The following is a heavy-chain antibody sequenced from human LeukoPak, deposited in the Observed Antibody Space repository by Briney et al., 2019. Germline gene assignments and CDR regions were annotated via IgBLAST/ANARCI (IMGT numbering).Heavy chain of an antibody. D-gene: IGHD6-19*01. V-gene: IGHV3-53*01. Sequence: GGSLRLSCTVSGFTVSTNSMSWVRQAPGKGLEWVSFIYSDNTHYSDSVKGRFTISRDNSKNTLYLQMNSLRAEDTAVYYCARGFLGAVAGTGFDYWGQGTLVTVSS. J-gene: IGHJ4*02. CDR1: GFTVSTNS. CDR2: IYSDNT. CDR3: ARGFLGAVAGTGFDY.